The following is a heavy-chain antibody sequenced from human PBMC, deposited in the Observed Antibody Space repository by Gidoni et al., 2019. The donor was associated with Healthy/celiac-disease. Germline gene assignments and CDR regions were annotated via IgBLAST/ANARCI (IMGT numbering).Heavy chain of an antibody. CDR2: ISSSSSTI. V-gene: IGHV3-48*02. J-gene: IGHJ6*02. Sequence: EVQLLASGGGLVQPGGSLRHSCAASGFPFSSCSMHWVRQAPGKGLEWVSYISSSSSTIYYADSVKGRFTISRDNAKNSLYLQMNSLRDEDTAVYYCARDPQDIVVVPAAYGMDVWGQGTTVTVSS. D-gene: IGHD2-2*01. CDR1: GFPFSSCS. CDR3: ARDPQDIVVVPAAYGMDV.